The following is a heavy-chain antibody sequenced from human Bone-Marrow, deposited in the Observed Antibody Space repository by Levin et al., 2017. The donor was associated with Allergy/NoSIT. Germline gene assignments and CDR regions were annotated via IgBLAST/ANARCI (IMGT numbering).Heavy chain of an antibody. CDR1: GFTFANAW. D-gene: IGHD2-2*01. Sequence: PGGSLRLSCAASGFTFANAWMSWVRQTPGRGLEWVGRIKSKTDGGTTDLAAPVKGRFSISRDDAKYTVSLSMNSLKSEDTGVYFCATLHLGVVPAAGLSRYCGQGTPITVSS. J-gene: IGHJ4*02. CDR3: ATLHLGVVPAAGLSRY. V-gene: IGHV3-15*01. CDR2: IKSKTDGGTT.